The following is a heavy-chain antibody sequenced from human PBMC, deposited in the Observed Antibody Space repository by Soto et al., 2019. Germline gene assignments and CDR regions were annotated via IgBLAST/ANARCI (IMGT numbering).Heavy chain of an antibody. CDR2: ITGSGGNT. CDR1: GFTFSSYG. J-gene: IGHJ4*02. V-gene: IGHV3-23*01. CDR3: AKLGPYYFDY. Sequence: HPGGSLRLSCAASGFTFSSYGMSWVRQAPGKGLEWVSSITGSGGNTYYADSVKGRFTISRDNSKNTLYLQMNSLRAEDTAVYYCAKLGPYYFDYWGQGTLVTVSS. D-gene: IGHD3-16*01.